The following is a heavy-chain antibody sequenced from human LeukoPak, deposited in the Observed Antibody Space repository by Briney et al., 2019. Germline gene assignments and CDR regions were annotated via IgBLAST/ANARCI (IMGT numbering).Heavy chain of an antibody. V-gene: IGHV4-34*01. CDR3: ARCYDILTGSNWFDP. D-gene: IGHD3-9*01. J-gene: IGHJ5*02. CDR1: GGSFSGYY. Sequence: PSETLSLTCAVYGGSFSGYYWSWIRQPPGKGLEWIGGINHSGSTNYNPSLKSRVTISVDTSKNQFSLKLSSVTAADTAVYYCARCYDILTGSNWFDPWGQGTLVTVSS. CDR2: INHSGST.